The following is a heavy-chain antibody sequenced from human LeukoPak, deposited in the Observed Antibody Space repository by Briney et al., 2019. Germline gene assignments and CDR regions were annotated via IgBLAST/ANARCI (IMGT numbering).Heavy chain of an antibody. Sequence: GGSLRLSCAASGFTFSNYWMHWVRQAPGKGLVWVSRINGDGSTTNYADSVKGRFTVSRDNSKNTLSLQMDSLRPEDTAIYYCTKDAWSGNGIYDPFDIWGQGTMVAVSS. CDR3: TKDAWSGNGIYDPFDI. J-gene: IGHJ3*02. CDR2: INGDGSTT. V-gene: IGHV3-74*01. D-gene: IGHD2-8*01. CDR1: GFTFSNYW.